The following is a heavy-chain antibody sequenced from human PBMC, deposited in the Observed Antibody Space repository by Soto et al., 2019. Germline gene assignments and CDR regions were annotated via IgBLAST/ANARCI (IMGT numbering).Heavy chain of an antibody. J-gene: IGHJ3*02. CDR2: ISGSGGRT. D-gene: IGHD2-2*01. Sequence: EVQLLESGGGLVQPGGSLRLSCAASGFTFSSYAMSWVRQAPGKGLEWVSAISGSGGRTYYAYSVKGRFTIAKDNTKNTQYVQMNSLRAEKTAVYYCAKGATRVVPAAIDAFDIWGQGTMVTVSS. CDR1: GFTFSSYA. V-gene: IGHV3-23*01. CDR3: AKGATRVVPAAIDAFDI.